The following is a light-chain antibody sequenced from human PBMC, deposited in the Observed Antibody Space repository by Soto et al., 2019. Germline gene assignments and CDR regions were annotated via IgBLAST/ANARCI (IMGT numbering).Light chain of an antibody. Sequence: QSVLTQPRSVSGSPGQSVTVSCTGTSSDVGAYDYVSWYQQHPGKAPKLIIYDVRKRPSGVPDRCSGSKSGNTASLTISGLQADDEADYYCCSYAGNFIYVFATGTKVTVL. CDR2: DVR. CDR3: CSYAGNFIYV. J-gene: IGLJ1*01. V-gene: IGLV2-11*01. CDR1: SSDVGAYDY.